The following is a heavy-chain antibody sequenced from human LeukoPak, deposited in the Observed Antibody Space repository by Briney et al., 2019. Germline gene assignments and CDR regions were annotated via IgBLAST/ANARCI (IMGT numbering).Heavy chain of an antibody. CDR3: ARDYPQNCGSTTCSRGPDY. CDR1: GLTFSNYG. J-gene: IGHJ4*02. D-gene: IGHD2-2*01. Sequence: PGRSLRLSYVASGLTFSNYGMHWVRQAPGKGLEWVTEISFDGSNKHYVDSVKGRFTISRDNSKNTLYLQMNSLSAEDTAVYYCARDYPQNCGSTTCSRGPDYWGQGTLVTVSS. CDR2: ISFDGSNK. V-gene: IGHV3-30*03.